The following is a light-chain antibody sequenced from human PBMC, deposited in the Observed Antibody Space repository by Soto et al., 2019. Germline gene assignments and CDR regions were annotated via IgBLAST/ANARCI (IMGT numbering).Light chain of an antibody. Sequence: DIQMTQSPSSLSASVGDRVTITCRASQSISSYLHWYQQKPGKAPKLLIYAASSLQSGVPSRFSGSGSGTDFTLTISSLQPEDFATYDCQQSYSTPFTFGPGTKVDIK. V-gene: IGKV1-39*01. CDR2: AAS. J-gene: IGKJ3*01. CDR3: QQSYSTPFT. CDR1: QSISSY.